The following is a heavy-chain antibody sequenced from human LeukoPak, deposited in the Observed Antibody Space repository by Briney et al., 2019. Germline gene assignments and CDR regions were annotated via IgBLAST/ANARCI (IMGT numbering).Heavy chain of an antibody. CDR2: IYASGST. Sequence: SESLSLTCTVSGGSISSYYWSWIRQPAGKGLECSGRIYASGSTNYHPSLKSRVTMSVDTSKNQFSLKLSSVTAADTAVYYCARARLELRQDYYYYMDVWGKGTTVTVSS. V-gene: IGHV4-4*07. D-gene: IGHD1-7*01. CDR1: GGSISSYY. CDR3: ARARLELRQDYYYYMDV. J-gene: IGHJ6*03.